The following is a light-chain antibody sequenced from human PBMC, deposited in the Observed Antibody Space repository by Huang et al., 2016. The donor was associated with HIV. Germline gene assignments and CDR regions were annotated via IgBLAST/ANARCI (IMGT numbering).Light chain of an antibody. Sequence: EIVMTQSPATLSSSPGERATLSCRASQSVNSNLAWYQQKAGQAPRRLVSGPTTRATDVPARFSGNASGTEFTLTVSSLQSEDFAIYYCQQYNNWPYTFGQGTNLEIK. CDR2: GPT. CDR3: QQYNNWPYT. V-gene: IGKV3-15*01. J-gene: IGKJ2*01. CDR1: QSVNSN.